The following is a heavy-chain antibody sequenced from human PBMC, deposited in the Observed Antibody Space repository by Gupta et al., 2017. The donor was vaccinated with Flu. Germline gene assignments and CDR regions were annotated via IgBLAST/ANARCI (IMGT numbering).Heavy chain of an antibody. CDR3: ARGTAGNYYHYMAV. J-gene: IGHJ6*03. D-gene: IGHD6-19*01. Sequence: RQAPGKGLEWVASMWYDGRSKFYADSVKGRFTISRDSSRNTLNLQMSSLRAEDTAVYFCARGTAGNYYHYMAVWGKGTTVTVSS. CDR2: MWYDGRSK. V-gene: IGHV3-33*01.